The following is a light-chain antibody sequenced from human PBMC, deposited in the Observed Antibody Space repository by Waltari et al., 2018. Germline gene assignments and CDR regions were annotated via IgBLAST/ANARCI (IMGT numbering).Light chain of an antibody. CDR1: QSVGSY. J-gene: IGKJ3*01. CDR2: DAS. V-gene: IGKV3-11*01. CDR3: QQRSNWPVT. Sequence: EIVLTQSPATLSLSPGERATLSCGASQSVGSYLAWYQQKPGQAPRLLIYDASNRATGIPARCSGSGSGTDFTLTISSLEPEDFAVYYCQQRSNWPVTFGPGTKVDIK.